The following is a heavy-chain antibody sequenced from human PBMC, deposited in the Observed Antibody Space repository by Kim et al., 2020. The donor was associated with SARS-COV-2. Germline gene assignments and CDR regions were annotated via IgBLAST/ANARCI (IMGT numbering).Heavy chain of an antibody. CDR2: ISGSGGST. CDR3: AKSNRSCSSTSCYYG. D-gene: IGHD2-2*01. V-gene: IGHV3-23*01. Sequence: GGSLRLSCAASGFTFSSYAMSWVRQAPGKGLEWVSAISGSGGSTYYADSVKGRFTISRDNSKNTLDLQMTSLRAEDTAVYYWAKSNRSCSSTSCYYGWGQGTLVTVSS. J-gene: IGHJ4*02. CDR1: GFTFSSYA.